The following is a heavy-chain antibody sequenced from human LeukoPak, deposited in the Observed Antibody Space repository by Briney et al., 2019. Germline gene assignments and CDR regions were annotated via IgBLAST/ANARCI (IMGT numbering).Heavy chain of an antibody. CDR3: VRDCRSADY. CDR2: ICPGGTIT. Sequence: PGGSLRVSCTASGFTFSNYCMHWVRQTPGKGLIWVSRICPGGTITNYADSVKGRFTISRDDAKNMMFLQMNSLRADDTAVYYCVRDCRSADYWGQGILVTVSS. V-gene: IGHV3-74*01. J-gene: IGHJ4*02. CDR1: GFTFSNYC.